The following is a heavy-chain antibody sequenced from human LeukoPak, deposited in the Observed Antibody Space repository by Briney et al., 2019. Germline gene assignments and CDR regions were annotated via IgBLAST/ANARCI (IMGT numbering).Heavy chain of an antibody. CDR1: GGTFSSYA. CDR3: ARDAGGGGWSSYFDY. Sequence: VASVKVSCEASGGTFSSYAISWVRQAPGQGLEWMGGIIPIFGTANYAQKFQGRVTITADESTSTAYMELSSLRSEDTAVYYCARDAGGGGWSSYFDYWGQGTLVTVSS. D-gene: IGHD2-15*01. CDR2: IIPIFGTA. V-gene: IGHV1-69*01. J-gene: IGHJ4*02.